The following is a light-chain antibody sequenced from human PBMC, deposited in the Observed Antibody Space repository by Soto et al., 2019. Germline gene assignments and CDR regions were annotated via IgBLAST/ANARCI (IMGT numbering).Light chain of an antibody. V-gene: IGKV1-5*01. CDR3: QQYESYSPWT. J-gene: IGKJ1*01. CDR2: DAS. Sequence: DIRISQSPSALSASVGDRATITCRASQSISSWLAWYQQKPGKAPKLLIYDASTLQSGVPSRYSGSGSGTEFTLTISNLQPDDFATYYCQQYESYSPWTFGQGTKVDI. CDR1: QSISSW.